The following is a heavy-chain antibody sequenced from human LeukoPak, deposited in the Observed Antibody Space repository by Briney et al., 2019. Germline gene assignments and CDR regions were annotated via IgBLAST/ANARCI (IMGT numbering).Heavy chain of an antibody. CDR2: IYHSGST. D-gene: IGHD4-17*01. CDR3: VRDWTTVTSLHY. Sequence: GSLRLSCVASGFTFSSYAMSWVRQAPGKGLEWIGSIYHSGSTYYNPSLKSRVTISVDTSKNQFSLKLRSVSAADTAIYYCVRDWTTVTSLHYWGQGTLVTVSS. J-gene: IGHJ4*02. CDR1: GFTFSSYA. V-gene: IGHV4-38-2*02.